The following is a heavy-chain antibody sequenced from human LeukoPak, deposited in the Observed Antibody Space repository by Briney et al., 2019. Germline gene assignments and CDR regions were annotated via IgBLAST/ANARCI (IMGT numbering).Heavy chain of an antibody. V-gene: IGHV3-72*01. CDR1: GFTFSDHY. J-gene: IGHJ4*02. CDR3: ASVSVYDYVWGSYRPNDY. Sequence: PGGSLRLSCAASGFTFSDHYMDWVRQAPGKGLEWVGRTRNKANSYTTEYAASVKGRFTISRDDSKSSLYLQMNSLKTEDTAVYYCASVSVYDYVWGSYRPNDYWGQGTLVTVSS. CDR2: TRNKANSYTT. D-gene: IGHD3-16*02.